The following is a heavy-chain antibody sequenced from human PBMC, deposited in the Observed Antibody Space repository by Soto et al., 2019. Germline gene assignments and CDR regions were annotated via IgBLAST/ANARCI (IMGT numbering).Heavy chain of an antibody. V-gene: IGHV5-51*01. D-gene: IGHD6-19*01. J-gene: IGHJ3*02. CDR2: IWPGDSKI. CDR3: AREAPTGWPDALPI. CDR1: GYRFTSYW. Sequence: PGESLKISCKGSGYRFTSYWIGWVRQMPGKGLEWMAMIWPGDSKIRYSPSFQGQVTISADRSGSTAYLQWNSLKASDTAMYYCAREAPTGWPDALPIWGQGTMVTVSS.